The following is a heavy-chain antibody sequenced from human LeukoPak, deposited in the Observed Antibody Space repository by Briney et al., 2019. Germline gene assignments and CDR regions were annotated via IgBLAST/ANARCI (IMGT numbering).Heavy chain of an antibody. J-gene: IGHJ4*02. Sequence: SETLSLTCTVSGGSISSYFCSWIRQPPGKGLEWIGYMFYSGSTNYNPSLKSRVTFSLDTSKNQFSLKLSSVTAADTAVYYCAVATPGTGGTDYWGQGTLVTVSS. D-gene: IGHD6-13*01. CDR2: MFYSGST. V-gene: IGHV4-59*01. CDR1: GGSISSYF. CDR3: AVATPGTGGTDY.